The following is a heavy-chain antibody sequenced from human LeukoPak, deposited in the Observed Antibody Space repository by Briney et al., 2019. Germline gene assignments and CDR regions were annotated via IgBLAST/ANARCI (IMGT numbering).Heavy chain of an antibody. Sequence: GGSLRLSCAASGFTFSSYWMSWVRQAPGKGREWVDNIKQGSSEKYYVDSVKGRFTISRDDAKNSLYLQMNSLRAEDTAVYYCASHSTGWNLGYWGQGTLVTVSS. D-gene: IGHD6-19*01. V-gene: IGHV3-7*02. CDR3: ASHSTGWNLGY. CDR1: GFTFSSYW. J-gene: IGHJ4*02. CDR2: IKQGSSEK.